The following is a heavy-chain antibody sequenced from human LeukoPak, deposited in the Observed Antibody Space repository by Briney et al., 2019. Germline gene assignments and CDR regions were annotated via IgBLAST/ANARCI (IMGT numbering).Heavy chain of an antibody. CDR1: GGSISSYY. Sequence: SETLSLTCSVSGGSISSYYWSWIRQPPGKGLEWIGYISYSESTDYNPSLKSRVTISVDTSKNQFSLKLTSLTAADTAVYYCARHRANWNHGFDYWGQGTLVTVSS. J-gene: IGHJ4*02. CDR2: ISYSEST. V-gene: IGHV4-59*08. D-gene: IGHD1-14*01. CDR3: ARHRANWNHGFDY.